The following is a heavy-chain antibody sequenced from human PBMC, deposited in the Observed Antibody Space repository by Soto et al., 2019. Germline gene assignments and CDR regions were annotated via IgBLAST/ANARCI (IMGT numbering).Heavy chain of an antibody. V-gene: IGHV1-18*01. CDR2: ISAYNGNT. CDR1: GYTFTSYG. D-gene: IGHD4-17*01. CDR3: ARSTGDYVIY. Sequence: QVQLVQSGAEVKKPGASVKVSCKASGYTFTSYGISWVRQAPGQGLEWMGWISAYNGNTNYAQKLQGRVTMTNDTTRTKEYLEQRSLRSDDTAVYYCARSTGDYVIYWGQGTLVIVSS. J-gene: IGHJ4*02.